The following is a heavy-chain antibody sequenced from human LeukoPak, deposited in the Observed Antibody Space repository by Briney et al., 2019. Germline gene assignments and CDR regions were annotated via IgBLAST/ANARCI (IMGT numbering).Heavy chain of an antibody. CDR2: VSTSGNT. J-gene: IGHJ4*02. Sequence: SETLSLTCTVSGGSISSGSYYWSWIRQPAGKGLEWIGRVSTSGNTMYNPSLKSRVTISIDPSRDQFSLNLNSVTAADTAVYFCARAIVVPYYFDSWGQGTLHTVSS. CDR1: GGSISSGSYY. CDR3: ARAIVVPYYFDS. V-gene: IGHV4-61*02. D-gene: IGHD2-15*01.